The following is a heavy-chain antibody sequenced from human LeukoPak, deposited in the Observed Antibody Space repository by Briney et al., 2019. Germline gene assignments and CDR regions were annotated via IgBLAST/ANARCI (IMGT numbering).Heavy chain of an antibody. V-gene: IGHV3-33*06. J-gene: IGHJ3*01. Sequence: PGRSLRLSCAASGFTFSSYGMHWVRQAPGKGLEWVAVIWYDGSNKYYADSVKGRFTISRDSSKNTLYLQMNSLRPEDTAVYYCAKDSCSGGRCYSSPYDAFDVWGQGTMVTVSS. CDR3: AKDSCSGGRCYSSPYDAFDV. CDR2: IWYDGSNK. CDR1: GFTFSSYG. D-gene: IGHD2-15*01.